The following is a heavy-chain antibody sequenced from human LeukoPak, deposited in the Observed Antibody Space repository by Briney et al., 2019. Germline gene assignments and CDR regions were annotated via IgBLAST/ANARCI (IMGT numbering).Heavy chain of an antibody. D-gene: IGHD2-2*01. CDR3: ARVLIGYCSSTSCRSFDY. CDR1: GGSITKNGYY. V-gene: IGHV4-39*07. CDR2: MHYSGST. Sequence: SETLSLTCSVSGGSITKNGYYWGWIRQSPETGLEWIGSMHYSGSTYYNPSLNSRVTISVDRSKNQFSLKLSSVTAADTAVYYCARVLIGYCSSTSCRSFDYWGQGTLVTVSS. J-gene: IGHJ4*02.